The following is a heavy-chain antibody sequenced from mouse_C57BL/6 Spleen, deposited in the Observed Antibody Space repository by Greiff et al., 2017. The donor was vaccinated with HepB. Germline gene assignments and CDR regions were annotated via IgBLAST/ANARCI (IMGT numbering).Heavy chain of an antibody. CDR2: IDPETGGT. J-gene: IGHJ4*01. CDR3: TRDDYDGYYAMDY. V-gene: IGHV1-15*01. Sequence: VKLVESGAELVRPGASVTLSCKASGYTFTDYGMHWVKQTPVHGLEWIGAIDPETGGTAYNQKFKGKAILTADKSSSTAYMELRSLTSEDSAVYYCTRDDYDGYYAMDYWGQGTSVTVSS. CDR1: GYTFTDYG. D-gene: IGHD2-4*01.